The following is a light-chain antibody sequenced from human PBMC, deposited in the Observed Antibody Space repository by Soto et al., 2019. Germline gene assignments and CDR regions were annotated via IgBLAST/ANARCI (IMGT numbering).Light chain of an antibody. Sequence: QSALTQPRSVSGSPGQSVTISCTGTSSDVGAYNYVSWYQQHPGKALKLMIYDVSKWPSGVPDRFSGSKSGNTASLTISGLQAEDEADYYCCSYAANSVLFGGGTKLTVL. J-gene: IGLJ2*01. V-gene: IGLV2-11*01. CDR2: DVS. CDR3: CSYAANSVL. CDR1: SSDVGAYNY.